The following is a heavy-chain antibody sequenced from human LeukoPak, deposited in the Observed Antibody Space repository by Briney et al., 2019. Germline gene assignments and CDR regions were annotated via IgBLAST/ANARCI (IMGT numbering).Heavy chain of an antibody. CDR3: AKSVAAAPFTFNI. Sequence: PGGSLRLSCAASGFTFSSYGMHWVRQAPGKGLEWVAFIRYDGSNKYNADSEKGRFTISRDNSKNTLYLQMNSLRAEDTAVYYCAKSVAAAPFTFNIWGQGTMVTVSS. J-gene: IGHJ3*02. D-gene: IGHD6-13*01. CDR1: GFTFSSYG. V-gene: IGHV3-30*02. CDR2: IRYDGSNK.